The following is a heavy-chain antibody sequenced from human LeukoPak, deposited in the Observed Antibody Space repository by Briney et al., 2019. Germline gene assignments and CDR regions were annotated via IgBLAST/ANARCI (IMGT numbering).Heavy chain of an antibody. Sequence: GSVKVSCKASGFTFTSYDINWVRQATGQGLEWMGWMNPNNGNTGYAQKFQGGVTMTRDTSISTAYMELRSLRSEDTAVYYCVRDGEGVAISVNYWFDPWGQGTLVTVSS. CDR1: GFTFTSYD. CDR3: VRDGEGVAISVNYWFDP. CDR2: MNPNNGNT. J-gene: IGHJ5*02. D-gene: IGHD3-10*01. V-gene: IGHV1-8*01.